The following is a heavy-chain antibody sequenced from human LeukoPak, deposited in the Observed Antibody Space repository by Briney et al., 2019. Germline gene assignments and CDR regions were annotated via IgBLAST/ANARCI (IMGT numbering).Heavy chain of an antibody. CDR1: RGSISSYY. Sequence: SETPSLTCTVSRGSISSYYWSWIRQPAGKGLEWIGRIYTSGSTNYNPSLKSRVTMSVDTSKNQFSLKLSSVTAADTAVYYCARAVLPQAGGEYYYYGMDVWGQGTTVTVSS. J-gene: IGHJ6*02. V-gene: IGHV4-4*07. CDR3: ARAVLPQAGGEYYYYGMDV. CDR2: IYTSGST. D-gene: IGHD4/OR15-4a*01.